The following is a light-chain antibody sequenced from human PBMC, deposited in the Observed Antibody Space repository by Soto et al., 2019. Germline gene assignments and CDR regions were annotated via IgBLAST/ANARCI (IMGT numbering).Light chain of an antibody. V-gene: IGKV1-8*01. J-gene: IGKJ3*01. CDR1: QGISSY. CDR3: QQYYSYPLT. CDR2: AAS. Sequence: AIRMTQSPSSFSASTGDRVTITCRASQGISSYLAWYQQKPGKAPKLLIYAASTLQSGVPSRFSGSGSVTDFTLTISCLQSEDFATYYCQQYYSYPLTVGPGTKVDIK.